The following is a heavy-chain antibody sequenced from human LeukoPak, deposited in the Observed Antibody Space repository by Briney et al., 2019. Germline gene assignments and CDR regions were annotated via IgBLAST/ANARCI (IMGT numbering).Heavy chain of an antibody. CDR3: ARGSTGTANFDY. V-gene: IGHV4-59*01. CDR2: IYYSGST. J-gene: IGHJ4*02. CDR1: GGSISSYY. Sequence: SETLPLTCTVSGGSISSYYWSWIRQPPGKGLEWIGYIYYSGSTNYNPSLKSRVTISVDTSKNQFSLKLSSVTAADTAVYYCARGSTGTANFDYWGQGTLVTVSS. D-gene: IGHD1-1*01.